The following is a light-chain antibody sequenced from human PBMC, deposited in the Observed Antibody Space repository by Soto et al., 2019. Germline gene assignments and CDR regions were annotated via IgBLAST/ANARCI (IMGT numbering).Light chain of an antibody. V-gene: IGKV1-39*01. J-gene: IGKJ4*01. CDR3: QQSNSSPPT. CDR1: QSITNY. Sequence: DIQMTQSPSALSASVGDRVTITCRASQSITNYLNWYQHKPGQAPNLLIYAASTLQAGVPSRFRGSGSGTDFTLTISSLQAEDLATYFCQQSNSSPPTFGGGTKVEIK. CDR2: AAS.